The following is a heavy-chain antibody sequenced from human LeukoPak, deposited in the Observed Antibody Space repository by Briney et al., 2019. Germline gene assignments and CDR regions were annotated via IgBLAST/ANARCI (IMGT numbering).Heavy chain of an antibody. Sequence: SQTLSLTCTVSGGSISSGGYYWSWIRQPPGKGLEWIGYIYHSGSTYYNPSLKSRVTISVDRSKNQFSLKLSSVTAADTAVYYCARASGKGGYYTYYFDYWAREPWSPSPQ. D-gene: IGHD3-3*01. J-gene: IGHJ4*02. CDR3: ARASGKGGYYTYYFDY. CDR2: IYHSGST. V-gene: IGHV4-30-2*01. CDR1: GGSISSGGYY.